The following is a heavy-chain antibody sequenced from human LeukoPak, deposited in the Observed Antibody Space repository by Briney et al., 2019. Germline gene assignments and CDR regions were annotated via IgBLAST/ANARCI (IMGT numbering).Heavy chain of an antibody. CDR3: VRDRGFGADDY. CDR1: GFTFSSYL. CDR2: KSEDGGTI. D-gene: IGHD3-10*01. V-gene: IGHV3-7*01. J-gene: IGHJ4*02. Sequence: GGSLRLSCAASGFTFSSYLRSWGRQAPGKGLEGVANKSEDGGTISYVESVRGRFTISRDNAKNSLYLQMSSLRAEDTAVYSCVRDRGFGADDYWGQGTLVTASS.